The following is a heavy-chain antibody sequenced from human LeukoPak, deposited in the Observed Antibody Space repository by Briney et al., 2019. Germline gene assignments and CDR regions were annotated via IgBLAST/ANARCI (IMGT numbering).Heavy chain of an antibody. V-gene: IGHV3-23*01. J-gene: IGHJ4*02. Sequence: PGGSLRLSCAASGFTFSSYAMSWVRQAPGKGLEGVSGISANGDTTKYADSVKGRFTISRDNSKYTVFLQMNSLRADDTAVYYCAKEGRIAAGTGDYFDYWGQGTLVTVSS. CDR1: GFTFSSYA. CDR2: ISANGDTT. CDR3: AKEGRIAAGTGDYFDY. D-gene: IGHD6-13*01.